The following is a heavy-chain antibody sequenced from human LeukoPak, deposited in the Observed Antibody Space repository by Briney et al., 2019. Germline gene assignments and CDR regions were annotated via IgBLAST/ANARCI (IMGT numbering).Heavy chain of an antibody. D-gene: IGHD3-22*01. J-gene: IGHJ4*02. V-gene: IGHV4-34*01. CDR1: GGSFSGYY. CDR2: INHSGGT. Sequence: SETLSLTCAVYGGSFSGYYWSWIRQSPGKGLEWIGEINHSGGTNYNPSLKSRVTISVDTSKNQFSLKLSSVTAADTAVYYCARHYDGSAYYYDYWGQGTLVTVSS. CDR3: ARHYDGSAYYYDY.